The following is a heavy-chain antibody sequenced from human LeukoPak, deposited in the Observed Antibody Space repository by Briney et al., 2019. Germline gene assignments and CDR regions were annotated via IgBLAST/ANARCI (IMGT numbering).Heavy chain of an antibody. D-gene: IGHD6-25*01. CDR1: GFTFSSYA. J-gene: IGHJ4*02. Sequence: PGGSLRLSCAASGFTFSSYAMSWVRQAPGKGLEWVSAISGSGGSTYYADSVKGRFTISRDNSKNTLYLQMNSLRAEDTAVYYCAKVNVDSSGWGALQFDYWGQGTLVTVSS. CDR3: AKVNVDSSGWGALQFDY. V-gene: IGHV3-23*01. CDR2: ISGSGGST.